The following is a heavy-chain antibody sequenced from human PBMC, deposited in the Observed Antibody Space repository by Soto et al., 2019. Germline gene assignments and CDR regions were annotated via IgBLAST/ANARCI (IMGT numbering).Heavy chain of an antibody. V-gene: IGHV4-59*01. J-gene: IGHJ5*02. CDR2: IYYSGTT. CDR3: ARGRDWFDP. CDR1: GGSISTYY. Sequence: PSETLSLTCTVSGGSISTYYWTWIRQPPGKGLQWIGNIYYSGTTNYNPSPKSRVTISVDTSKSQFSLKLSSVAAADTAIYYCARGRDWFDPWGQGTLVTVSS.